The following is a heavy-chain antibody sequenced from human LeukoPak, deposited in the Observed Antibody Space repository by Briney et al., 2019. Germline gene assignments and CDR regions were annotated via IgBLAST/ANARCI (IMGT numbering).Heavy chain of an antibody. D-gene: IGHD6-13*01. CDR3: VREQTIMAAAGLDS. J-gene: IGHJ4*02. CDR2: ISGSGGST. CDR1: GFTFSSYA. Sequence: PGGSLRLSCAASGFTFSSYAMSRVRQAPGKGLEWVSAISGSGGSTYYADSMKGRFTISRDNSKDTLYLQMNSLTAEDTAVYYCVREQTIMAAAGLDSWGQGTLVTVSS. V-gene: IGHV3-23*01.